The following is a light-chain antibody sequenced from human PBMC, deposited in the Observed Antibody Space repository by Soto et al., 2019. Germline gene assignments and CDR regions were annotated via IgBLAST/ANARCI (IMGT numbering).Light chain of an antibody. V-gene: IGKV1-12*01. J-gene: IGKJ5*01. CDR2: GAF. CDR3: QQANSLPLT. Sequence: DIQMTQSPSFVSASVGDRVTITCRASQGISRWLAWYQQRPGKAPELLIYGAFSLQSGVPSRFSGSGSGTTFTLTISSLPTADFTTYYCQQANSLPLTFGQGTRLEIK. CDR1: QGISRW.